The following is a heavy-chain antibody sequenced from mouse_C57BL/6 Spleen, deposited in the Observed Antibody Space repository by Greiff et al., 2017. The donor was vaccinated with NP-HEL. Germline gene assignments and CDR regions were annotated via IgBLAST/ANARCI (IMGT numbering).Heavy chain of an antibody. CDR1: GYAFSSSW. CDR3: LNWDGNY. V-gene: IGHV1-82*01. J-gene: IGHJ2*01. D-gene: IGHD4-1*01. CDR2: IYPGDGDT. Sequence: VQLQQSGPELVKPGASVKISCKASGYAFSSSWMNWVKQRPGRGLEWIGRIYPGDGDTNYNGKFKGKATLTADKSSSTAYMQLRSLTSEDSAVYVCLNWDGNYWGKGTTLTVSS.